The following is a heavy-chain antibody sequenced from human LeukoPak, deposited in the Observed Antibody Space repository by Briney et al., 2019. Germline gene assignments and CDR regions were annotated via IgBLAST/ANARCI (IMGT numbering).Heavy chain of an antibody. D-gene: IGHD6-19*01. CDR3: ARAQGIAVAVRAFDI. Sequence: PSETLSLTCAVSGGSFSGYYWSWIRQPPGKGLEWIGEINHSGSTNYNPSLKSRVTISVDTSKNQFSLKLSSVTAADTAVYYCARAQGIAVAVRAFDIWGQGTMVTVSS. V-gene: IGHV4-34*01. J-gene: IGHJ3*02. CDR1: GGSFSGYY. CDR2: INHSGST.